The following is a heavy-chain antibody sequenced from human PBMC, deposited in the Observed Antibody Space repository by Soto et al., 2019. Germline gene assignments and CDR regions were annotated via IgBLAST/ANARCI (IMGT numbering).Heavy chain of an antibody. J-gene: IGHJ5*02. V-gene: IGHV1-18*01. CDR1: GYTFTSYG. D-gene: IGHD6-13*01. CDR3: ARVQAVGTPNWFEP. CDR2: ISAYNGNT. Sequence: GASVKVSCKASGYTFTSYGISWVRQAPGQGLEWMGWISAYNGNTNYAQKLQGRVTMTTDTSTSTAYMELRSLRSDDTAVYYCARVQAVGTPNWFEPWGQGTLVTVSS.